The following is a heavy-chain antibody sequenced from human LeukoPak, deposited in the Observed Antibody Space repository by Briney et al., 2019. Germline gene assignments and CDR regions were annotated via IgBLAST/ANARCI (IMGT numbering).Heavy chain of an antibody. D-gene: IGHD6-19*01. Sequence: PGGSLRLSCAASGFTFSSYAMSWVRQAPGKGLEWVSAISGSGGSAYYADSVKGRFTISRGNSKNTLYLQMNSLRAEDTAVYYCARDLYSSGPDRGGFDYWGQGTLVTVSS. CDR1: GFTFSSYA. CDR3: ARDLYSSGPDRGGFDY. CDR2: ISGSGGSA. V-gene: IGHV3-23*01. J-gene: IGHJ4*02.